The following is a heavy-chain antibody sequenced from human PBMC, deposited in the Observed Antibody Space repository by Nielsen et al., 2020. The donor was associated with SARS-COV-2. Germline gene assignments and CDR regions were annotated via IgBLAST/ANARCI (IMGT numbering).Heavy chain of an antibody. CDR1: GFTFSSYA. CDR2: IGSRGRNT. Sequence: GESLKISCAASGFTFSSYAMSWVRQAPGKGLEWVSGIGSRGRNTYYADSVKGRFTISRDNSKNTLYVQVNSLRAEDTAIYYCAKHRSGNWDNFDYWGQGTLVTVSS. V-gene: IGHV3-23*01. D-gene: IGHD1-1*01. J-gene: IGHJ4*02. CDR3: AKHRSGNWDNFDY.